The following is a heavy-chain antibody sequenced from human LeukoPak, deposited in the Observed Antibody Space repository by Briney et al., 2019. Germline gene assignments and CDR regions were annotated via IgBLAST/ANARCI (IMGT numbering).Heavy chain of an antibody. D-gene: IGHD3-22*01. CDR3: ARGYYYDSSGYYYLSAFDI. Sequence: SETLSLTCTVSGVSISSSNSYWGWIRQPPGKGLEWIGSIYYSGSTNYNPSLKSRVTISVDTSKNQFSLKLSSVTAADTAVYYCARGYYYDSSGYYYLSAFDIWGQGTMVTVSS. J-gene: IGHJ3*02. V-gene: IGHV4-39*07. CDR2: IYYSGST. CDR1: GVSISSSNSY.